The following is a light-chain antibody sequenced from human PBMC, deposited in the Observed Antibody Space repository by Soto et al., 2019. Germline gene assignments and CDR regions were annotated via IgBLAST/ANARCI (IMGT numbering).Light chain of an antibody. CDR3: QQYYYWPPYT. V-gene: IGKV3-15*01. CDR1: QGIGDT. Sequence: VVLTQSPATLAVSPWEGVTLSSSASQGIGDTLAWYQHKPGQTPRLLIYDTSARATGAPARFSGSRSGPEFTLTISSLQSEDSAVYFCQQYYYWPPYTFGQGTKVDIK. J-gene: IGKJ2*01. CDR2: DTS.